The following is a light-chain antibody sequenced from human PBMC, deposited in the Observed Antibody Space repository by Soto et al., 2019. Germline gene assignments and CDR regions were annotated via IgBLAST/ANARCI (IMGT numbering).Light chain of an antibody. V-gene: IGKV1-9*01. Sequence: DIQLTQSPSFLSASVGDRVTITCRASQGISSFLAWYQQQPGKAPTLLIYSASTLQSGVPSRFSGSGSGTEFTLTISSRQPEDLATYYCQQLTSYPLTFVQGTNVEI. CDR2: SAS. CDR1: QGISSF. J-gene: IGKJ1*01. CDR3: QQLTSYPLT.